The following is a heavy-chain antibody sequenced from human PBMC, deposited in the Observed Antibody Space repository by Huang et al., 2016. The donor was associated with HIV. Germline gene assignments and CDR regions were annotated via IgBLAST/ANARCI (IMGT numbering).Heavy chain of an antibody. CDR3: ARDRDFYDSSGYWGFNYFDY. J-gene: IGHJ4*02. D-gene: IGHD3-22*01. CDR1: GYALTSYY. Sequence: QVQLVQSGAEVKKPGASVKVSCKASGYALTSYYMHGGRQAPGKGLEWMGIINPMAGSKSYAQKFQGRVTTTRDTSTNTVFMELSSLRSEDTAVYYCARDRDFYDSSGYWGFNYFDYWGQGTLVTVSS. CDR2: INPMAGSK. V-gene: IGHV1-46*01.